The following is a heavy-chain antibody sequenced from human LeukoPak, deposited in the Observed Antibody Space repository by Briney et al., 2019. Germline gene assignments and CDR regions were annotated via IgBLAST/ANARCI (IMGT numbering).Heavy chain of an antibody. D-gene: IGHD3-22*01. Sequence: SETLSLTCTVSGGSISGYYWSWIRQPPGKGLEWIGYIYYSGSTYYNPSLKSRVTISVDTSKNQFSLKLSSVTAADTAVYYCARVLRSSGSPDYWGQGTLVTVSS. V-gene: IGHV4-59*12. CDR2: IYYSGST. CDR3: ARVLRSSGSPDY. J-gene: IGHJ4*02. CDR1: GGSISGYY.